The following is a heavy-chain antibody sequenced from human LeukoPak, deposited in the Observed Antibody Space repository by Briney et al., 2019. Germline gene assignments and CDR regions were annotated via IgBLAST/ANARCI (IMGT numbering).Heavy chain of an antibody. V-gene: IGHV3-7*01. D-gene: IGHD3-22*01. CDR1: GFTFSSYW. CDR3: QGSTKIVVDTPDALDI. Sequence: GGSLRLSCAASGFTFSSYWMSWVRQAPGKGLEWVANIKQDGSEKYYVDSVKGRFTISRDNAKNSLYLQMNSLRAEDTAVYYCQGSTKIVVDTPDALDIWGQGTMVTVSS. J-gene: IGHJ3*02. CDR2: IKQDGSEK.